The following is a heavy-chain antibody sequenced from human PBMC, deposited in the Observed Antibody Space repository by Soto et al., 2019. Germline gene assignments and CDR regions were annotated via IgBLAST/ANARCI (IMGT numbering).Heavy chain of an antibody. D-gene: IGHD7-27*01. CDR1: GDSISNLDYF. Sequence: SETLSLTCSVSGDSISNLDYFWAWIRQPPGQALQYIGYIYKSATTYYNPSFESRVALSVDTSKSQFPLTVTSVTAADTAVYFCARGRYCLTGRCFPNWFDSWGQGALVTVSS. CDR2: IYKSATT. V-gene: IGHV4-30-4*01. CDR3: ARGRYCLTGRCFPNWFDS. J-gene: IGHJ5*01.